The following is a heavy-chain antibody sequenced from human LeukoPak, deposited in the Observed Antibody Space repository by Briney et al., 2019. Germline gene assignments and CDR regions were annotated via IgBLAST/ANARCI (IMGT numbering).Heavy chain of an antibody. CDR2: IYSGGST. D-gene: IGHD6-19*01. CDR3: ARAQWRTYSYYYMDV. Sequence: PGGSLRLSCAAFGFTVSFNYMSWVRQAPGKGLEWISVIYSGGSTYYADSVKGRFTISRDDSKNTLYLQMNSLRAEDTAIYYCARAQWRTYSYYYMDVWGKGTTVTVSS. J-gene: IGHJ6*03. CDR1: GFTVSFNY. V-gene: IGHV3-53*01.